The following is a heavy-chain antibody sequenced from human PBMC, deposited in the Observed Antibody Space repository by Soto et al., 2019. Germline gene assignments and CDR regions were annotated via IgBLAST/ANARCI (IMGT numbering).Heavy chain of an antibody. V-gene: IGHV3-15*07. Sequence: EVQLVESGGGLVKPGGSLRLSCTASGFTFTNAWMNWVRQTPGKGLEWVGRVKSKSDGGTMEYAAPVKGRFSISRDDSKNMVYLQMNGLKTEDTAVYYCTTDHPRYCSSTSCHVGYWGQGTLVSVSS. CDR1: GFTFTNAW. CDR2: VKSKSDGGTM. J-gene: IGHJ4*02. CDR3: TTDHPRYCSSTSCHVGY. D-gene: IGHD2-2*01.